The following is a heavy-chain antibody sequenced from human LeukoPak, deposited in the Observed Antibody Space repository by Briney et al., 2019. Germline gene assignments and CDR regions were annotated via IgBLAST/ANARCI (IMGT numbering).Heavy chain of an antibody. Sequence: GRSLRLSCAASGFTFDDYATHWVRQAPGKGLEWVSGISWNSGSIGYADSVKGRFTISRDNAKNSLYLQMNSLRAEDTALYYCAKDRDYGSGSYAFDIWGQGTMVTVSS. CDR1: GFTFDDYA. V-gene: IGHV3-9*01. CDR2: ISWNSGSI. CDR3: AKDRDYGSGSYAFDI. J-gene: IGHJ3*02. D-gene: IGHD3-10*01.